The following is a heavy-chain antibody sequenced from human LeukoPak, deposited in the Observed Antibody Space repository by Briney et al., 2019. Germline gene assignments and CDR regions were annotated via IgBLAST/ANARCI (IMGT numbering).Heavy chain of an antibody. CDR2: IYTSGST. V-gene: IGHV4-4*07. D-gene: IGHD6-25*01. CDR3: ARLEWGSRGSGSFDS. CDR1: GGSISSYY. Sequence: SETLSLTCTVSGGSISSYYWSWIRQPAGKGLEWIGRIYTSGSTNYNPSLKGRVTMSVDTSKNQFSLKLRSVTAADTAVYYCARLEWGSRGSGSFDSWGQGILVTVSS. J-gene: IGHJ4*02.